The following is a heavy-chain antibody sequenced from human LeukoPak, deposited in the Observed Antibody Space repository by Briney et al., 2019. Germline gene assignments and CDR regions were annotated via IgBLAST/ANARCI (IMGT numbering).Heavy chain of an antibody. J-gene: IGHJ4*02. D-gene: IGHD1-7*01. CDR2: IYPGDSDT. CDR3: ARREATTEYFNF. Sequence: GESLKISCKGSGYSFSNYWIAWVRQMPGKGLEWMGVIYPGDSDTRYNPSFQGQVTISADRSFGTAYLQWSSLKASDSAMYYCARREATTEYFNFWGQGTLVTVSS. V-gene: IGHV5-51*01. CDR1: GYSFSNYW.